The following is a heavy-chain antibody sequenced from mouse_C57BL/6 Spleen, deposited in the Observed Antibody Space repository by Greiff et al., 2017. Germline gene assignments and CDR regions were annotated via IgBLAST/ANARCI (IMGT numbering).Heavy chain of an antibody. V-gene: IGHV1-53*01. D-gene: IGHD3-1*01. Sequence: VQLKQPGTELVKPGASVKLSCKASGYTFTSYWMHWVKQRPGQGLEWIGNINPSNGGTNYNEKFKSKATLTVDKSSSTAYMQRSSLTSEDSAVYYCARSVRAGAMDYWGQGTSVTVSS. CDR1: GYTFTSYW. J-gene: IGHJ4*01. CDR3: ARSVRAGAMDY. CDR2: INPSNGGT.